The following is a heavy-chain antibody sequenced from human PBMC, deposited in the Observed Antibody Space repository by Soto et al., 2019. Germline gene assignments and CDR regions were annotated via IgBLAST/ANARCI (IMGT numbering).Heavy chain of an antibody. CDR3: ASFLTWSYYSVGNWFDP. V-gene: IGHV3-23*01. CDR2: ISGSGGST. J-gene: IGHJ5*02. CDR1: GFTFSSYA. Sequence: EVQLLESGGGLVQPGGSLRLSCAASGFTFSSYAMSWVRQAPGKGLEWVSAISGSGGSTYYADSVKGRFTISRDNSKNTLYLQMNSLRAEDTAVYYCASFLTWSYYSVGNWFDPWGQGTLVTVSS. D-gene: IGHD1-26*01.